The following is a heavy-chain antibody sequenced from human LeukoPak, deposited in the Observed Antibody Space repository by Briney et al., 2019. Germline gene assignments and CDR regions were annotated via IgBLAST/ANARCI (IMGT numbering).Heavy chain of an antibody. Sequence: SETLSLTCAVHGGSFSGYYWSWIRQPPGKGLEWIGEINQSGSTNYKASLKSRVTILVDTSKKQFSLKLKSVTAADTAVYYCAGRTYASGIGDWGQGTRVTVSS. CDR1: GGSFSGYY. CDR2: INQSGST. CDR3: AGRTYASGIGD. V-gene: IGHV4-34*01. J-gene: IGHJ4*02. D-gene: IGHD3-10*01.